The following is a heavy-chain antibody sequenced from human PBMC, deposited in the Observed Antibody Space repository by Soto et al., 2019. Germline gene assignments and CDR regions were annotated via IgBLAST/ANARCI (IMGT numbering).Heavy chain of an antibody. CDR2: IIPIFGTA. CDR1: GGTFSSYA. D-gene: IGHD3-22*01. J-gene: IGHJ3*01. V-gene: IGHV1-69*13. CDR3: ARSSYYYDSSGYLLT. Sequence: SVKVSCKASGGTFSSYAISWVRQAPGQGLEWMGGIIPIFGTANYAQKFQGRVTITADESTSTAYMELSSPRSEDTAVYYCARSSYYYDSSGYLLTWGQGTMVTVSS.